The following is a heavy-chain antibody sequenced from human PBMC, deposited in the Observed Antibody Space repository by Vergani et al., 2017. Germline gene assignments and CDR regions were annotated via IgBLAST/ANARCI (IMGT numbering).Heavy chain of an antibody. CDR1: GFTFSSYG. Sequence: QVQLVESGGGVVQPGRSLRLSCAASGFTFSSYGMHWVRQAPGKGLEWVAVISYDGSNKYYADSVKGRFTISRDNSKNTLYLQMNSLRAEDTAVYYCARGLGVGYYYMDVWGKGTTVTVSS. D-gene: IGHD1-26*01. CDR2: ISYDGSNK. CDR3: ARGLGVGYYYMDV. J-gene: IGHJ6*03. V-gene: IGHV3-30*03.